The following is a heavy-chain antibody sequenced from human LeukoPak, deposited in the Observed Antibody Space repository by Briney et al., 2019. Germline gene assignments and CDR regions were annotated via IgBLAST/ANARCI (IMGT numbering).Heavy chain of an antibody. CDR2: INPKSGGT. V-gene: IGHV1-2*02. CDR3: ARGSGSSWFDY. CDR1: GYTFTGYY. J-gene: IGHJ4*02. Sequence: ASVKVSCKASGYTFTGYYMRWVRQAPGQGLEWMGWINPKSGGTKYAQKFQGRVTLTGDTSISTDYMEMSSLTSDDTAVYYCARGSGSSWFDYWGQGTLVTVSS. D-gene: IGHD6-13*01.